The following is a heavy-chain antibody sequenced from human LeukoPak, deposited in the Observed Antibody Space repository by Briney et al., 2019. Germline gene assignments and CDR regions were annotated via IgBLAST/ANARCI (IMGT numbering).Heavy chain of an antibody. Sequence: PGRSLRLSCAANGFTFYDFAMGWLWQAPGKGLEWVSGIRWNSVRIGYADSVKGRFTISRDNAKNSLYLEMNSLRAVDTAVYYCARAGGGDPAGGAYNYLDLWGKGTTVTVSS. CDR1: GFTFYDFA. CDR3: ARAGGGDPAGGAYNYLDL. D-gene: IGHD6-13*01. V-gene: IGHV3-9*01. J-gene: IGHJ6*03. CDR2: IRWNSVRI.